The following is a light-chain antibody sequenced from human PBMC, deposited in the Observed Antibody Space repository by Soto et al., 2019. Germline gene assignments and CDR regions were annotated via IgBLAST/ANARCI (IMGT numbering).Light chain of an antibody. CDR2: DVS. J-gene: IGLJ1*01. V-gene: IGLV2-14*01. Sequence: QYALTQPASVSGSPGQSITISCTGTRSDVGGYNYVSRYQQHPGKAPKLMIYDVSNRPSGVSNRFSGSKSGNTASLTISGLQAEDEADYYCSSYTSSSTLHVFGTGTKLTVL. CDR1: RSDVGGYNY. CDR3: SSYTSSSTLHV.